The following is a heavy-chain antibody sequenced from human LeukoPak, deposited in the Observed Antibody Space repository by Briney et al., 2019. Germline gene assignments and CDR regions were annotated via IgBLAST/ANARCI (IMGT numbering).Heavy chain of an antibody. V-gene: IGHV4-59*01. D-gene: IGHD3-9*01. CDR1: GVSISSYY. CDR2: IYYSGPT. J-gene: IGHJ4*02. Sequence: PSETLSLTCTISGVSISSYYWSWIRQSPGKGLEWIGFIYYSGPTNYNPSLKSRVTISLDTSKNQFSLKLSSVTAADTAMYYCARDFLTGYFDYWGQGTLVTVSS. CDR3: ARDFLTGYFDY.